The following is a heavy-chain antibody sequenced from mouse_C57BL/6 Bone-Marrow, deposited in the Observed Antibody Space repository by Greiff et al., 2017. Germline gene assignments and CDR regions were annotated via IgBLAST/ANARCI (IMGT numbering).Heavy chain of an antibody. CDR2: FYPGSGSI. J-gene: IGHJ2*01. D-gene: IGHD4-1*01. Sequence: QVQLKESGAELVKPGASVKLSCKASGYTFTEYTIHWVKQRSGQGLEWIGWFYPGSGSIKYNEKFKDKATLTADKSSSTVYMELSRLTSKDSAVYFCARHEAWDAFFDYWGQGTTLTVSS. CDR3: ARHEAWDAFFDY. CDR1: GYTFTEYT. V-gene: IGHV1-62-2*01.